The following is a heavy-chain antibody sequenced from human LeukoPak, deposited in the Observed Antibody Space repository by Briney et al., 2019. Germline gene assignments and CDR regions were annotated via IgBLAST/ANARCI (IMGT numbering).Heavy chain of an antibody. CDR3: ARETNSGSYSDFDY. CDR2: ISSSSSFT. CDR1: GFTFSDFY. V-gene: IGHV3-11*05. D-gene: IGHD1-26*01. J-gene: IGHJ4*02. Sequence: GGSLRLSCAASGFTFSDFYMSWIRHAPGKGLEWVSYISSSSSFTEYADSVKGRFTISRDNAKNSLYLQMTSLRVEDTAVYYCARETNSGSYSDFDYWGQGTLVTVSS.